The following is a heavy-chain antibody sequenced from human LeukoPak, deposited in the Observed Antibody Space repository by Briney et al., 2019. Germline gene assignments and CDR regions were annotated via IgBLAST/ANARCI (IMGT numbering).Heavy chain of an antibody. J-gene: IGHJ5*02. CDR3: ARQGSLERRGGWFDP. Sequence: GESLKISCKGSGYSFTSYWIGWVRQMPGKGLEWTGIIYPGDSDTRYSPSFQGQVTIPADKSISTAYLQWSSLKASDTAMYYCARQGSLERRGGWFDPWGQGTLVTVSS. CDR2: IYPGDSDT. V-gene: IGHV5-51*01. D-gene: IGHD1-1*01. CDR1: GYSFTSYW.